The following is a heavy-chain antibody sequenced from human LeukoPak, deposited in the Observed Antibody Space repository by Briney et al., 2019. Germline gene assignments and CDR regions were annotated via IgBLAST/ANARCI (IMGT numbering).Heavy chain of an antibody. CDR2: IYYSGST. J-gene: IGHJ5*02. D-gene: IGHD6-13*01. CDR1: GGSISSSSYY. V-gene: IGHV4-39*07. CDR3: ARDPGSSWSDWFDP. Sequence: PSETLSLTCTVSGGSISSSSYYWGWIRQPPGKGLEWIGSIYYSGSTYYNPSLKSRVTISVDTSKNQFSLKLSSVTAADTAVYCCARDPGSSWSDWFDPWGQGTLVTVSS.